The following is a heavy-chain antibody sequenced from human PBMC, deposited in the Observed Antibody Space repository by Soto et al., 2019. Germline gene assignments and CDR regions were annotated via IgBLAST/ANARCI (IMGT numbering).Heavy chain of an antibody. V-gene: IGHV4-31*03. CDR2: IYYSGST. J-gene: IGHJ4*02. Sequence: SETLSLTCTVSGGSISSGGYYWSWIRQHPGKGLEWIGYIYYSGSTYYNPSLKSRVTISVDTSKNQFSLKLSSVTAADTAVYYCARADDSSGYYLDYWGQGTLVTVSS. D-gene: IGHD3-22*01. CDR3: ARADDSSGYYLDY. CDR1: GGSISSGGYY.